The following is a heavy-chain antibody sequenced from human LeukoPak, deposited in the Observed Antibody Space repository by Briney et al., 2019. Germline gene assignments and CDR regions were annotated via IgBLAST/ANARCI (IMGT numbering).Heavy chain of an antibody. V-gene: IGHV1-8*01. D-gene: IGHD3-3*01. CDR3: ARRYYDFWSGYGTP. Sequence: ASVKVSCKASGYTFTSYDINCVRQATGQGLEWMAWMNPNSGNAGYAQKFQGRVTMTRNTSISTAYMELSSLRSEDTAVYYCARRYYDFWSGYGTPWGQGTLVTVSS. CDR1: GYTFTSYD. CDR2: MNPNSGNA. J-gene: IGHJ5*02.